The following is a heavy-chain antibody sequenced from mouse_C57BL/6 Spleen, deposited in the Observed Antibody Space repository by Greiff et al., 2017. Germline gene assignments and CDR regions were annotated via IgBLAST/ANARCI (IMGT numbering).Heavy chain of an antibody. D-gene: IGHD1-1*01. CDR3: ARGGATRYFDV. Sequence: QVQLQQPGAELVKPGASVKLSCKASGYTFTSYWMQWVKQRPGQGLEWIGEIDPSDSYTNYNQKFKGKATLTVDTSSSTAYMQLSSLTSEDSAVYYCARGGATRYFDVWGTGTTVTVSS. J-gene: IGHJ1*03. V-gene: IGHV1-50*01. CDR1: GYTFTSYW. CDR2: IDPSDSYT.